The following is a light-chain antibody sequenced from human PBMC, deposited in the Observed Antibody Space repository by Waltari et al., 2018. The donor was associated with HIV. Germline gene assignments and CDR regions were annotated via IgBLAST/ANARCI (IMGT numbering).Light chain of an antibody. J-gene: IGLJ1*01. CDR1: KLGNKN. CDR3: QACDSTSACV. Sequence: SYELTQAPSLSVSPGQTVSIDCSGDKLGNKNVCWYKQRPGQSPVLVIYQDTKRSSGFAERFSCSKSGKSATLTISAAQAMDESEYHCQACDSTSACVFGTRTKVTVL. V-gene: IGLV3-1*01. CDR2: QDT.